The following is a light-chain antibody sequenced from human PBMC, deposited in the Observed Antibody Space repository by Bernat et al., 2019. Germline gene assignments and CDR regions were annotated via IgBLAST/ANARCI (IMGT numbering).Light chain of an antibody. J-gene: IGKJ2*01. Sequence: IVLTQSPGTLSLSPGETATLSCRASQSVSSSYLAWYQHKPGQAPRLLMYGTSSRATGIPDRFSGSVSGTDFTLTISRLEPDDFAVYYCQVYDNSPPAYTFGQGTKLELQ. CDR1: QSVSSSY. CDR2: GTS. V-gene: IGKV3-20*01. CDR3: QVYDNSPPAYT.